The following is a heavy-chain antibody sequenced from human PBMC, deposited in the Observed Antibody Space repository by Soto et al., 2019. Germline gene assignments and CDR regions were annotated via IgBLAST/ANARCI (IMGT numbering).Heavy chain of an antibody. J-gene: IGHJ4*01. D-gene: IGHD5-12*01. Sequence: GASVKVSCKASGYTFTSSYMHWDRQAHGQGLEWMGIINPSGGSTSYAQKFQGRVTMTRDTSTSTVYMELSSRRSEDTAVYYCARESRRDGYNFAYWGHGTLVTVSS. V-gene: IGHV1-46*01. CDR1: GYTFTSSY. CDR3: ARESRRDGYNFAY. CDR2: INPSGGST.